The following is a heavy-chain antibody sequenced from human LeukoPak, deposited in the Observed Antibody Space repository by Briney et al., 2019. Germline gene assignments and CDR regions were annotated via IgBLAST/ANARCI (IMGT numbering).Heavy chain of an antibody. Sequence: SVKVSCKASGGTFSSYAISWVRQAPGQGLEWMGRIIPILGIANYAQKFQGRVTITADKSTSTAYMELSSLRSEDTAVYYCARDLAYYDVLTGYSRPNWFDPWGQGTLVTVSS. CDR2: IIPILGIA. D-gene: IGHD3-9*01. CDR3: ARDLAYYDVLTGYSRPNWFDP. V-gene: IGHV1-69*04. J-gene: IGHJ5*02. CDR1: GGTFSSYA.